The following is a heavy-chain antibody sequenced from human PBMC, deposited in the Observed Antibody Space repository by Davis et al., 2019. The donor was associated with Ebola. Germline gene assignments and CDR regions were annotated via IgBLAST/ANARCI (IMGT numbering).Heavy chain of an antibody. J-gene: IGHJ5*02. CDR2: ISAYNGNT. D-gene: IGHD3-3*01. CDR3: AGGRIGDFWSGYYPYNWFDP. Sequence: AASVKVSCKASGYTFTSYYMHWVRQAPGQGLEWMGWISAYNGNTNYAQKLQGRVTMTTDTSTSTAYMELRSLRSDDTAVYYCAGGRIGDFWSGYYPYNWFDPWGQGTLVTVSS. V-gene: IGHV1-18*04. CDR1: GYTFTSYY.